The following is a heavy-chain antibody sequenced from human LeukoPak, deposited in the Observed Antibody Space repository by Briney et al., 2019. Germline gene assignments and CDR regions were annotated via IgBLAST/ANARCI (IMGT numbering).Heavy chain of an antibody. J-gene: IGHJ6*02. CDR1: GFSLSTSGMC. V-gene: IGHV2-70*01. CDR2: IDWDDDK. CDR3: ARMRGYDILTGYDLRRYYYGMDV. D-gene: IGHD3-9*01. Sequence: ESGPALVKPTQTLTLTCTFSGFSLSTSGMCVSWIRQPPGKALEWLALIDWDDDKYYSTSLKTRLTISKDTSKNQVVLTMTNMDPVDTATYYCARMRGYDILTGYDLRRYYYGMDVWGQGTTVTVYS.